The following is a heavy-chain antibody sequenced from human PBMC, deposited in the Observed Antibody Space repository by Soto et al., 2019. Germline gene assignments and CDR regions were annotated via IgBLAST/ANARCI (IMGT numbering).Heavy chain of an antibody. Sequence: SGTLSLTCTVSGGSVRRGRYYWSWIRQPPGKGVEWIGYIYYSGSTNYNPSLKSRVTISVDTSKNQFSLKLSSVTAADTAVYYCARMGLELLGFDPWGQGTLVTVSS. CDR3: ARMGLELLGFDP. D-gene: IGHD1-7*01. J-gene: IGHJ5*02. CDR2: IYYSGST. CDR1: GGSVRRGRYY. V-gene: IGHV4-61*01.